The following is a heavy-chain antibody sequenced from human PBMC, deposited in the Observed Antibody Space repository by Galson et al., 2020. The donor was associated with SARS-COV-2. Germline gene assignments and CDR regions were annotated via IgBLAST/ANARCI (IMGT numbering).Heavy chain of an antibody. Sequence: ASVKVSCKASGYTFTGYYMHWVRQAPGQGLEWMGWINPNSGGTNYAQKFQGRVTMTRDTSISTAYMELSRLRSDDTAVYYCARVGQLAPYYYYYGMDVWGEGTTVTVSS. V-gene: IGHV1-2*02. D-gene: IGHD6-13*01. CDR1: GYTFTGYY. CDR2: INPNSGGT. CDR3: ARVGQLAPYYYYYGMDV. J-gene: IGHJ6*04.